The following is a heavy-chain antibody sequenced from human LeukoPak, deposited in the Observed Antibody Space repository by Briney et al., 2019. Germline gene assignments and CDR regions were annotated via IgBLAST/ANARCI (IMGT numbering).Heavy chain of an antibody. J-gene: IGHJ6*02. CDR2: ISAYNGNT. Sequence: ASVKVSCKASGYIFTSYGISWVRQAPGQGLEWMGWISAYNGNTNYAQKLQGRVTMTTDTSTSTAYMELRSLRSDDTAVYYCARTPVNCSGGSCYSSLRGYYYYGMDVWGQGTTVTVSS. D-gene: IGHD2-15*01. CDR3: ARTPVNCSGGSCYSSLRGYYYYGMDV. CDR1: GYIFTSYG. V-gene: IGHV1-18*01.